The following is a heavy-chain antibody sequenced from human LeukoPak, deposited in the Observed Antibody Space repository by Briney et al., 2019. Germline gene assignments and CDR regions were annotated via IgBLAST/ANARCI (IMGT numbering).Heavy chain of an antibody. CDR3: ARSEGGYSGYDFDY. Sequence: SETLSPTCAVYGGSFSGYYWSWIRQPPGKGLEWIGEINHSGSTNYNPSLKSRVTISVDTSKNQFSLKLSSVTAADTAVYYCARSEGGYSGYDFDYWGQGTLVTVSS. V-gene: IGHV4-34*01. CDR2: INHSGST. J-gene: IGHJ4*02. D-gene: IGHD5-12*01. CDR1: GGSFSGYY.